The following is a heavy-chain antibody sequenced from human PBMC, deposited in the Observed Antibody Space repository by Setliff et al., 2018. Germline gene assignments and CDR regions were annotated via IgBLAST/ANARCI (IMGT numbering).Heavy chain of an antibody. CDR2: ISPGDSDT. J-gene: IGHJ3*02. CDR1: GYSFSNFW. V-gene: IGHV5-51*01. Sequence: PGESLKISCKGSGYSFSNFWIAWVRQMPGKGLEWMGIISPGDSDTRYSPSFQGQVTISVDKSINTAYLQWSSLKASDTAMYYCARKLWSSGWIDAFDIWGQGTMVTVSS. CDR3: ARKLWSSGWIDAFDI. D-gene: IGHD6-19*01.